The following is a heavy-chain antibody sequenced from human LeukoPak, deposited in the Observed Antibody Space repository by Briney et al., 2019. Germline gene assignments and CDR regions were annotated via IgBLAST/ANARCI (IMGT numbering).Heavy chain of an antibody. J-gene: IGHJ4*02. Sequence: SETLSLTCTVSGGSVSSGSYYWSWIRQPPGKGLEWIGYIYYSGSTNYNPALKSRVTISVDTSKNQFSLKLSSVTAADTAVYYCARDSGDKAMVTFDYWGQGTLVTVSS. CDR1: GGSVSSGSYY. CDR2: IYYSGST. CDR3: ARDSGDKAMVTFDY. V-gene: IGHV4-61*01. D-gene: IGHD5-18*01.